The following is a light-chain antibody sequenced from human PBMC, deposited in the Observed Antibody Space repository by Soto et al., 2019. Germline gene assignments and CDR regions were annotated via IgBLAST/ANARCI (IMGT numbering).Light chain of an antibody. J-gene: IGLJ1*01. CDR1: SSDIGAYNY. V-gene: IGLV2-14*01. CDR3: SSYTTPGTRV. CDR2: EVT. Sequence: SALTQPASVSGSPGQSITISCTGTSSDIGAYNYVSWYQHHPGEAPKLMIYEVTYRPSGVSDRFSGSKSANTASLTISGLQAEDEADYYCSSYTTPGTRVFGTGKKVTV.